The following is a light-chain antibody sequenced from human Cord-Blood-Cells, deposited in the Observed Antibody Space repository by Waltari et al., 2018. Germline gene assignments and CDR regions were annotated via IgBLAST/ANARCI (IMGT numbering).Light chain of an antibody. Sequence: EIVMTQSPATLSVSPGERATLSGRASQSVSSNLAWDQQKPGQAPRLLIYGASTRATGIPARFSGSGSGTEFTLTISSLQSEDFAVYYCQQYNNWPYGFGQGTKLEIK. CDR3: QQYNNWPYG. V-gene: IGKV3-15*01. J-gene: IGKJ2*03. CDR1: QSVSSN. CDR2: GAS.